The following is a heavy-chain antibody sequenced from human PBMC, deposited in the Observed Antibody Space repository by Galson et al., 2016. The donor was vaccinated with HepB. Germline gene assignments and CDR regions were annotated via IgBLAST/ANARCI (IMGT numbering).Heavy chain of an antibody. V-gene: IGHV3-33*01. D-gene: IGHD2-15*01. CDR1: GFTFSDFG. Sequence: SLRLSCAASGFTFSDFGMHRVRQAPGKGLEWVAVIWYDGSDKYYADSVKGRFTISRDNSKNTLYLQVNSLRGEDTAVYYCARGRGVIVAGSPEYCFDYWGQGTLVTVSS. CDR3: ARGRGVIVAGSPEYCFDY. J-gene: IGHJ4*02. CDR2: IWYDGSDK.